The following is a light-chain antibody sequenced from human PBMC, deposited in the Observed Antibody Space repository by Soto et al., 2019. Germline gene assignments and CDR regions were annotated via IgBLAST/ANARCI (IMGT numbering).Light chain of an antibody. V-gene: IGLV1-40*01. CDR1: SSNIGAGYD. J-gene: IGLJ3*02. CDR2: GNS. CDR3: QSYDSSLSHSV. Sequence: QSALTQPPSVSGAPGQRVTISCSGSSSNIGAGYDVHWYQQLPGTAPKLLIYGNSNRPSGVPDRFSASKSGTSASLAITGLQAEDETDYYCQSYDSSLSHSVFGGGTKLTVL.